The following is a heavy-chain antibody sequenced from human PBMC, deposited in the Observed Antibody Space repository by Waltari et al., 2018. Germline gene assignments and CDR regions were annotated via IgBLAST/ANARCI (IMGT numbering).Heavy chain of an antibody. CDR1: GGSISSYY. V-gene: IGHV4-59*01. D-gene: IGHD3-10*01. J-gene: IGHJ4*02. Sequence: QVQLQESGQGLVKPSETLSLTCTVSGGSISSYYWSWIRQPPGKGLEWIGYIYYSGSTNYNPSLKSRVTISVDTSKNQFSLKLSSVTAADTAVYYCARGDYGSGSYYLGYYYFDYWGQGTLVTVSS. CDR3: ARGDYGSGSYYLGYYYFDY. CDR2: IYYSGST.